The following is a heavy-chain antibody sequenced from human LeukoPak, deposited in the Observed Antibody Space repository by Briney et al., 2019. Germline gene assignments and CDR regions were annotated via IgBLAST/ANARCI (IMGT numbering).Heavy chain of an antibody. J-gene: IGHJ4*02. CDR2: IFDDGTT. D-gene: IGHD2-8*01. V-gene: IGHV3-66*01. CDR3: AREPNDGYAFLDY. Sequence: GGSLRLSCAASEFIVTNYHMNWVRQAPGKGLEWVSNIFDDGTTYYADSVKGRFTISRDISKNPAYLQMNSMRVEDTAVYYCAREPNDGYAFLDYWGQGTVVTVSS. CDR1: EFIVTNYH.